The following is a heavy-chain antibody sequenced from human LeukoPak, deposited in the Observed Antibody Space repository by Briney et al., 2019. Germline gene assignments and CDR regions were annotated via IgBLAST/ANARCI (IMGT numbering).Heavy chain of an antibody. J-gene: IGHJ5*02. CDR3: ARDNSVGDNAWWFDP. CDR1: GYTFTSYY. V-gene: IGHV1-46*01. Sequence: ASVKVSCKASGYTFTSYYMHWVRQAPGQGLEWTGLINPTGGSTGYAQKFQGRVTITADESTSTAYMELSSLRSEDTAIYYCARDNSVGDNAWWFDPRGQGTLVTVS. D-gene: IGHD1-26*01. CDR2: INPTGGST.